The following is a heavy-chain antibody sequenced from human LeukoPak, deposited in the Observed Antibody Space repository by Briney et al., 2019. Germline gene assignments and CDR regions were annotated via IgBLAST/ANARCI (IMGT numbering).Heavy chain of an antibody. Sequence: GASVKVSCKASGYTFTGYYMHWVRQAPGQGLEWMGRINPNSGGTNYAQKFQGRVTMTRDTSISTAYMELSRLRSDDTAVYYCAREDFWSGYYYFDYWGQGTLVTVSS. CDR3: AREDFWSGYYYFDY. CDR1: GYTFTGYY. V-gene: IGHV1-2*06. D-gene: IGHD3-3*01. J-gene: IGHJ4*02. CDR2: INPNSGGT.